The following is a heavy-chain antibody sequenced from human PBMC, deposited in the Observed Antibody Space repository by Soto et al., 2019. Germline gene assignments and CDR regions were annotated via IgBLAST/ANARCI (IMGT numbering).Heavy chain of an antibody. J-gene: IGHJ5*01. CDR3: ARDAYPNWFDF. Sequence: SETLSLTCNVSGGSINSYYWSWIRQPAGKGLEWIGRISSGGSAIYNPSLKSRVTISVDTSKNQFSLRLTSVTAADTAVYFCARDAYPNWFDFWGQGPLMTVSS. CDR1: GGSINSYY. V-gene: IGHV4-4*07. D-gene: IGHD2-8*01. CDR2: ISSGGSA.